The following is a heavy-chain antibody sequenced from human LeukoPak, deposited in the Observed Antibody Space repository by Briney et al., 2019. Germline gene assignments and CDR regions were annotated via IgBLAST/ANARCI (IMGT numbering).Heavy chain of an antibody. Sequence: GGSLRLSCAASGFPLSSYAMSWVRQASGKGLEWVSATSSSDPGTYYADSVRGRFTISRDNSKNTLNLQMSSLRTVDTAVYYCGYFGSGSSYTPDSWGQGTLVTVSS. CDR2: TSSSDPGT. CDR1: GFPLSSYA. CDR3: GYFGSGSSYTPDS. J-gene: IGHJ5*01. D-gene: IGHD3-10*01. V-gene: IGHV3-23*01.